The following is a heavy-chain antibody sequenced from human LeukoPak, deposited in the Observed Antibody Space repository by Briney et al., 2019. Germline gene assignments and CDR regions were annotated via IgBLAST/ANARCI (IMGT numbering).Heavy chain of an antibody. CDR1: GGSISSYY. D-gene: IGHD3-10*01. V-gene: IGHV4-59*08. Sequence: PSETLSLTCTVSGGSISSYYWSWIRQPPGKGLEWIGYIYYSGSTNYNPSLKSRVTISVDTSKNQFSLKLSSVTAADTAVYCCARHQYYYALEAIDYWGQGTLVTVSS. CDR3: ARHQYYYALEAIDY. J-gene: IGHJ4*02. CDR2: IYYSGST.